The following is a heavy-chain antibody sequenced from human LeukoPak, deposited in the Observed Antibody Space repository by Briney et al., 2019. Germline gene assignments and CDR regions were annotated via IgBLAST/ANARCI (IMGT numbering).Heavy chain of an antibody. J-gene: IGHJ4*02. V-gene: IGHV1-18*01. CDR1: GYTFTSYG. Sequence: GASVKVSCRASGYTFTSYGISWVRQAPGQGLEWMGWISAYNGNTNYAQKLQGRVTMTTDTSTSTSCMELRSLRSDDTAVYYCARDRTGRQNYVAYWGQGTLVTVSS. CDR3: ARDRTGRQNYVAY. CDR2: ISAYNGNT.